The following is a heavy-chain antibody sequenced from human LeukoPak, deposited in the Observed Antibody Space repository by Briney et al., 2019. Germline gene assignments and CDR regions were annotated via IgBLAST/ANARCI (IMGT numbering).Heavy chain of an antibody. V-gene: IGHV3-66*01. CDR2: IYSGGST. D-gene: IGHD1-26*01. Sequence: GGSLRLSCAASGFTVSSNYMSWVRQAPGKGLEWVSVIYSGGSTYYADSVKGRFTIPRDNSKNTLYLQMNSLRAEDTAVYYCARGYGRYYYYGMDVWGQGTTVTVSS. CDR3: ARGYGRYYYYGMDV. CDR1: GFTVSSNY. J-gene: IGHJ6*02.